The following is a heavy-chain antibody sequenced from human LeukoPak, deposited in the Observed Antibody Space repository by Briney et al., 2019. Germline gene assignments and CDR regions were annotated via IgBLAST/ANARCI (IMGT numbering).Heavy chain of an antibody. V-gene: IGHV1-69*04. CDR3: ARGGGVDILTGFQY. CDR1: GGTFTNYA. J-gene: IGHJ4*02. CDR2: IIPILDVT. Sequence: SVKVSCKASGGTFTNYAINWVRQAPGQGLEWMGRIIPILDVTNCAQKFQGRVTITADQSTSTAYMELSSLRSEDTAVYYCARGGGVDILTGFQYWGQGTLVTVSS. D-gene: IGHD3-9*01.